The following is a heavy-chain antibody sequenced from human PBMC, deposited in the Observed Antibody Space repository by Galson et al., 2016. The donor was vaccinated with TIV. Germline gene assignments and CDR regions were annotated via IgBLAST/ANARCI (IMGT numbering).Heavy chain of an antibody. J-gene: IGHJ4*02. D-gene: IGHD3-16*02. CDR1: GFTFSSYG. CDR2: IWYDGSNK. V-gene: IGHV3-33*01. CDR3: ARDLYEYIWGSYRYLDY. Sequence: SLRLSCAASGFTFSSYGMHWVRQAPGKGLEWVAFIWYDGSNKYYADSVKGRFTISRDNSKNTLHLQMNSLRAGDTAVYYCARDLYEYIWGSYRYLDYWGQGTLVTVSS.